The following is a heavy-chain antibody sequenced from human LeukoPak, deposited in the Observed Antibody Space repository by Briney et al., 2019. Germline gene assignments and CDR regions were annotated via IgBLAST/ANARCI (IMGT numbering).Heavy chain of an antibody. CDR3: ARALIARRAPAGTIDY. Sequence: SVKVSCKASGGTFSSYAISWVRQAPGQGLEWMGRIIPIFGTANYAQKFQGRVTITTDESTSTAYMELSSLRSEDTAVYYCARALIARRAPAGTIDYWGQGTLVTVSS. J-gene: IGHJ4*02. V-gene: IGHV1-69*05. CDR2: IIPIFGTA. D-gene: IGHD6-13*01. CDR1: GGTFSSYA.